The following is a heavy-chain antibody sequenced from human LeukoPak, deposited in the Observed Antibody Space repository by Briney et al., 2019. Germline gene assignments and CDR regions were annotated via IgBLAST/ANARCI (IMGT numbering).Heavy chain of an antibody. D-gene: IGHD6-13*01. Sequence: PSETLSPTCAVYGGSFSGYYWSWIRQPPGKGLEWIGEINHSGSTNYNPSLKSRVTISVDTSKNQFSLKLSSVTAADTAVYYCASTVTKQQLQNSGGVSDYWGQGTLVTVSS. CDR3: ASTVTKQQLQNSGGVSDY. J-gene: IGHJ4*02. V-gene: IGHV4-34*01. CDR2: INHSGST. CDR1: GGSFSGYY.